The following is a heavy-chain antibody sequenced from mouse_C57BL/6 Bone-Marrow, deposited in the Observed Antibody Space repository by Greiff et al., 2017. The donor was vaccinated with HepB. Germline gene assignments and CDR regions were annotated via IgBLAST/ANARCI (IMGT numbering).Heavy chain of an antibody. D-gene: IGHD1-1*02. CDR3: ARWWFLDY. Sequence: QVQLKESGAELVRPGASVKLSCKASGYTFTDYYINWVKQRPGQGLEWIARIYPGSGNTYYNEKFKGKATLTAEKSSSTAYMQLSSLTSEDSAVYFCARWWFLDYWGQGTTLTVSS. CDR1: GYTFTDYY. CDR2: IYPGSGNT. J-gene: IGHJ2*01. V-gene: IGHV1-76*01.